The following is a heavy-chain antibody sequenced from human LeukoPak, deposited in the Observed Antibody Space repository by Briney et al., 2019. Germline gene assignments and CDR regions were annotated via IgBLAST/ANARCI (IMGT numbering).Heavy chain of an antibody. J-gene: IGHJ5*02. CDR3: ARHFLPATTGDNWFDP. D-gene: IGHD1-1*01. CDR1: GFTFSSYS. Sequence: PGGSLRLSCAASGFTFSSYSMNWVRQAPGKGLEWVSSISSSSSYIYYADSVKGRFTISRDNAKNSLYLQMNSLRAEDTAVYYCARHFLPATTGDNWFDPWGQGTLVTVSS. CDR2: ISSSSSYI. V-gene: IGHV3-21*01.